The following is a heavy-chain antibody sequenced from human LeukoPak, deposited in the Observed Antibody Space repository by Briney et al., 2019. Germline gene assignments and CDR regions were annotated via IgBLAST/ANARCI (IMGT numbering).Heavy chain of an antibody. D-gene: IGHD3-22*01. J-gene: IGHJ6*02. V-gene: IGHV4-31*03. CDR1: GGSISSGGYY. Sequence: PSETLSLTCTVSGGSISSGGYYWSWIRQHPGKGLEWIGYIYYSGSTYYNPSLKSRVTISVDTSKNQFSLKLSSVTAADTAVYYCARDAYYYDSSGCPGYYYYGMDVWGQGTTVTVSS. CDR2: IYYSGST. CDR3: ARDAYYYDSSGCPGYYYYGMDV.